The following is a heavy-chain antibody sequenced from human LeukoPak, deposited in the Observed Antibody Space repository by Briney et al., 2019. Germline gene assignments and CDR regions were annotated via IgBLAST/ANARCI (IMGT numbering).Heavy chain of an antibody. J-gene: IGHJ4*02. V-gene: IGHV3-74*01. D-gene: IGHD6-19*01. CDR2: INSDGSST. CDR3: AREVAVAGYFDY. CDR1: GSTFSGYW. Sequence: GGPLSLSCAASGSTFSGYWWQWVAQAQGKGWVGVSRINSDGSSTSYADSVKGRFTISRDNAKNSLYLQMNSLRAEDTAVYYCAREVAVAGYFDYWGQGTLVTVSS.